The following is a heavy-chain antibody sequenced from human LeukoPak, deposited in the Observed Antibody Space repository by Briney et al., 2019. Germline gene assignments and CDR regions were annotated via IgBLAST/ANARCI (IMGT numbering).Heavy chain of an antibody. CDR3: VGRTFLRRVNYNYYFFDY. CDR1: GGSISSDY. D-gene: IGHD5-24*01. V-gene: IGHV4-4*08. Sequence: SETLSLTCTVSGGSISSDYWTWIRQPPGKGLEWIGYIFSSGSTNSNPSLKSRVTISIDTSKNQFSLKLSSVTAADTAVYYCVGRTFLRRVNYNYYFFDYWAQGILVTVSS. J-gene: IGHJ4*02. CDR2: IFSSGST.